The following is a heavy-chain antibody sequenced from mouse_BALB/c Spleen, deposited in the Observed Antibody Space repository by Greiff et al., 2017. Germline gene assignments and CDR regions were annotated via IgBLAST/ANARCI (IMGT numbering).Heavy chain of an antibody. J-gene: IGHJ4*01. V-gene: IGHV1S56*01. CDR2: IYPGNVNT. Sequence: VMLVESGPELVKPGASVRISCKASGYTFTSYYIHWVKQRPGQGLEWIGWIYPGNVNTKYNEKFKGKATLTADKSSSTAYMQLSSLTSEDSAVYFCARGLGDYYAMDYWGQGTSVTVSS. D-gene: IGHD3-3*01. CDR1: GYTFTSYY. CDR3: ARGLGDYYAMDY.